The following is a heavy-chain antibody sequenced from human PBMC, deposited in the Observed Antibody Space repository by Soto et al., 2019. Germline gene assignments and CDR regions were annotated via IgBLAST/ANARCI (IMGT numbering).Heavy chain of an antibody. CDR3: ARVFQYCSNGICTTGALDY. V-gene: IGHV4-30-2*01. D-gene: IGHD2-8*01. Sequence: SETLSLTCAVSGGSVSGDAYSWSWIRQPPGKGLECIGYISQSESAYYNPSLKSRVTILLDRSNNQFSLKVNSVTAADTAVYYCARVFQYCSNGICTTGALDYWGQGILVTVSS. CDR1: GGSVSGDAYS. J-gene: IGHJ4*02. CDR2: ISQSESA.